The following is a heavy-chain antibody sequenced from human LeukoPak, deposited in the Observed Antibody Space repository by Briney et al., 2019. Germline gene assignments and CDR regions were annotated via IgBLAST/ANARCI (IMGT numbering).Heavy chain of an antibody. CDR1: GFIFSDYS. CDR3: ARDFRSGSYSGDYYFDY. D-gene: IGHD1-26*01. Sequence: NPGGSLRLSCAASGFIFSDYSMNWVRQAPGKGLEWVSSISSGSTYIYYADSVKGRFTISRDNGETSLYLQMSSLRTEDMAVYYCARDFRSGSYSGDYYFDYWGQGTLVTVSS. J-gene: IGHJ4*02. CDR2: ISSGSTYI. V-gene: IGHV3-21*01.